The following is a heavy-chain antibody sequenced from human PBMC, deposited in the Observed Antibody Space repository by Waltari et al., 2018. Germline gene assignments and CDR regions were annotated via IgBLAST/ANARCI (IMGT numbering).Heavy chain of an antibody. V-gene: IGHV1-69*04. CDR1: GGTFSSYA. J-gene: IGHJ4*02. CDR2: IIPMLGIA. Sequence: QVQLGQSGAEVKKPGSSVKVSCKASGGTFSSYAISWVRQAPGHGLAWMGGIIPMLGIANDAQKVQGRVTSTADESTRPAYMELSSLRSEDTAVYYWASWSGYSGYDRPGGYFDYWGQGTLVTVSS. CDR3: ASWSGYSGYDRPGGYFDY. D-gene: IGHD5-12*01.